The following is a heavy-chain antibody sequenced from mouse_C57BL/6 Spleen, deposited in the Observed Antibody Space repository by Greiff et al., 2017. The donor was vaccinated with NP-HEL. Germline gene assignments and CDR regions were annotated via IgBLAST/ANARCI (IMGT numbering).Heavy chain of an antibody. J-gene: IGHJ3*01. CDR1: GFTFSSYA. D-gene: IGHD2-1*01. V-gene: IGHV5-4*01. CDR2: ISDGGSYT. Sequence: EVQLVESGGGLVKPGGSLKLSCAASGFTFSSYAISWVRQTPEKRLEWVATISDGGSYTYYPDNVKGRFTISRDNAKNNLYLQMSHLKSEDTAMYYCARERDYYGNYGFAYWGQGTLVTVSA. CDR3: ARERDYYGNYGFAY.